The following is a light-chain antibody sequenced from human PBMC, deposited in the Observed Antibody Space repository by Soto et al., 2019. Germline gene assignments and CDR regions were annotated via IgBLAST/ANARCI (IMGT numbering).Light chain of an antibody. CDR1: QSISSW. CDR2: KAS. Sequence: DIPMTQSPSTLSASIGDRLTITCRASQSISSWLAWYQQKPGKAPKLLIQKASTLESGVPSRFSGSGSGTEFTLTISSLQPDDFATYYCQQYKSYSSWTFGQGTKVELK. J-gene: IGKJ1*01. CDR3: QQYKSYSSWT. V-gene: IGKV1-5*03.